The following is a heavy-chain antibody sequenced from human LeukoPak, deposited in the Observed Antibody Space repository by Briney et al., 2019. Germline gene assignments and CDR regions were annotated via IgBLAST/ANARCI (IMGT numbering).Heavy chain of an antibody. CDR3: ARDLGASIKWELPPSYFDY. D-gene: IGHD1-26*01. CDR1: GFTFDDYG. Sequence: PGGSLRLSCAAPGFTFDDYGMSWVRQAPGKGLEWVSGINWNGGSTGYADSVKGRFTISRDNAKNSLYLQMNSLRAEDTALYYCARDLGASIKWELPPSYFDYWGQGTLVTVSS. J-gene: IGHJ4*02. CDR2: INWNGGST. V-gene: IGHV3-20*04.